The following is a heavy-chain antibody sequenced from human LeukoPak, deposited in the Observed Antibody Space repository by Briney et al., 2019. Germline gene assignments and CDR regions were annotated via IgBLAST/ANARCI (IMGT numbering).Heavy chain of an antibody. Sequence: SETLSLTCTVSGGSISSYYWSWIRQPPGKGLEWIGYIYYSGSTNYNPSLKSRVTISVDTSKNQFSLKLSSVTAADTAVYYCARGDRIEYGSGSYYIDHYYYGMDVWGQGTTVTVSS. CDR1: GGSISSYY. V-gene: IGHV4-59*12. CDR2: IYYSGST. CDR3: ARGDRIEYGSGSYYIDHYYYGMDV. D-gene: IGHD3-10*01. J-gene: IGHJ6*02.